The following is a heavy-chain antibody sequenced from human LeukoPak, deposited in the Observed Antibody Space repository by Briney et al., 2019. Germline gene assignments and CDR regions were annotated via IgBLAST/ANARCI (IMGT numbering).Heavy chain of an antibody. J-gene: IGHJ4*02. CDR3: ARDYYDSGYPYYFDY. CDR2: IYYSGST. Sequence: SETLSLTCTVSGGSISSYYWSWIRQPPGKGLEWIGYIYYSGSTNYNPSLKSRVTISVDTSKNQFSLRLSSVTAADTAVYYCARDYYDSGYPYYFDYWGQGTLVTVSS. D-gene: IGHD3-22*01. V-gene: IGHV4-59*12. CDR1: GGSISSYY.